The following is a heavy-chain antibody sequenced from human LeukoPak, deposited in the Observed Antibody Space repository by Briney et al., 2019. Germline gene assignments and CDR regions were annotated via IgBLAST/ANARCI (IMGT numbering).Heavy chain of an antibody. CDR3: ARGKQWLATY. CDR2: INHSGST. J-gene: IGHJ4*02. Sequence: PSETLSLTCAVYGGSFSGYYWNWIRQPPGKGLEWIGEINHSGSTNYNPSLKSRVTISVDTSKNQFSLKLSSVTAADTAVYYCARGKQWLATYWGQGTLVTVSS. CDR1: GGSFSGYY. V-gene: IGHV4-34*01. D-gene: IGHD6-19*01.